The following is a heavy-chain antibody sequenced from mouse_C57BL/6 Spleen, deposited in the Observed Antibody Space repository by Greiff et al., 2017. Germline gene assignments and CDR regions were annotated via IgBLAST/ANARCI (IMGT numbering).Heavy chain of an antibody. Sequence: DVKLVESGGGLVQPGGSLKLSCAASGFTFSDAWMDWVRQSPEKGLEWVAYISNGGGSNYYPDTVQGRFTISRANAKNTLYLQMSRLKSEDTAMYYCARLGEPYAMDYWGQGTSVTVSS. J-gene: IGHJ4*01. CDR1: GFTFSDAW. CDR2: ISNGGGSN. CDR3: ARLGEPYAMDY. V-gene: IGHV5-12*01.